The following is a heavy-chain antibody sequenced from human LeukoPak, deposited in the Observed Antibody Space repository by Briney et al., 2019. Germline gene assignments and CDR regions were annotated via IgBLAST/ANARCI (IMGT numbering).Heavy chain of an antibody. D-gene: IGHD4-17*01. CDR1: GFTFSSYG. J-gene: IGHJ4*02. CDR3: ARAVYGDSGGDY. V-gene: IGHV3-74*01. CDR2: INSDGSST. Sequence: GGTLRLSCAASGFTFSSYGMSWVRQAPGKGLVRVSRINSDGSSTSYADSVKGRFTISRDNAKNTLYLQMNSLRAEDTAVYYCARAVYGDSGGDYWGQGTLVTVSS.